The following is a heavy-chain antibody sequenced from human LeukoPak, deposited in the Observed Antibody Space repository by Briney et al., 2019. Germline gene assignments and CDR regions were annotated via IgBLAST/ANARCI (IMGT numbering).Heavy chain of an antibody. Sequence: PSETLSLTCTVSGGSISSSSYYWGWIRQPPGKGLEWIGSIYYSGSTYYNPSLKSRVTISVDTSKNQFSLKLSSVTAADTAVYYCARDFRDYGDYKFDYWGQGTLVTVSS. D-gene: IGHD4-17*01. V-gene: IGHV4-39*07. J-gene: IGHJ4*02. CDR2: IYYSGST. CDR1: GGSISSSSYY. CDR3: ARDFRDYGDYKFDY.